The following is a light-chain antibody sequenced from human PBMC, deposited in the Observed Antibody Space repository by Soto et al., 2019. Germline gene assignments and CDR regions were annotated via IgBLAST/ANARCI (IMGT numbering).Light chain of an antibody. CDR1: QSFSSSY. CDR2: ETS. Sequence: EIVLTQSPGTLSLSPGERATLSCRASQSFSSSYLAWYQQKPGQAPRLLIYETSSRATGIPDRFSGSGSQTDFTLTIRRLEPEDFALYYCQQYGTSPRTFGQGTKVDIK. CDR3: QQYGTSPRT. J-gene: IGKJ1*01. V-gene: IGKV3-20*01.